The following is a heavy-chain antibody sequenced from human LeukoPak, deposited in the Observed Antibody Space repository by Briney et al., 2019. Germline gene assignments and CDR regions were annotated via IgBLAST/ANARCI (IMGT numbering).Heavy chain of an antibody. V-gene: IGHV4-59*11. CDR3: ARASCSSTSCYSFDY. CDR1: GGSISSHY. CDR2: IYYSGSN. Sequence: SETLSLTCTVSGGSISSHYWSWIRQPPGKGLEWIGYIYYSGSNNYNPSLKSRVTISVDTSKNQFSLKLSSVTAADTAVYYCARASCSSTSCYSFDYWGQGTLVTVSS. D-gene: IGHD2-2*01. J-gene: IGHJ4*02.